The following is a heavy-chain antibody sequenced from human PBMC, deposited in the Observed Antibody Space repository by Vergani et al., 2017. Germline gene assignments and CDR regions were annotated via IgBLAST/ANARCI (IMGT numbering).Heavy chain of an antibody. Sequence: EVQLVESGGGLVKPGGSLRLSCAASGFTFSSYAMSWVRQAPGKGLEWVSAISGSGGSTYYADSVKGRFTISRDNAKNSLYLQMNSLRAEDTAVYYCARHLITFGGVIVTRSFDYWGQGTLVTVSS. J-gene: IGHJ4*02. CDR1: GFTFSSYA. V-gene: IGHV3-21*01. CDR3: ARHLITFGGVIVTRSFDY. CDR2: ISGSGGST. D-gene: IGHD3-16*02.